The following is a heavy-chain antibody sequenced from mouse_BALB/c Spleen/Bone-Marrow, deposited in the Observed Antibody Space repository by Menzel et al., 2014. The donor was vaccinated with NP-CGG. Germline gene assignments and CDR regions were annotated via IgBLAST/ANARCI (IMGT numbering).Heavy chain of an antibody. Sequence: VKLVESGPGLVAPSQSLSIPCTVSGFSLTSYGVHWVRQPPRKGLEWLGVIWAGGSTNYNSALMSRLSISKDNSKSQVFLKMSSLQTDGTAMYYCARVIRYESYFDYWGQGTTLTVSS. J-gene: IGHJ2*01. D-gene: IGHD2-14*01. V-gene: IGHV2-9*02. CDR1: GFSLTSYG. CDR3: ARVIRYESYFDY. CDR2: IWAGGST.